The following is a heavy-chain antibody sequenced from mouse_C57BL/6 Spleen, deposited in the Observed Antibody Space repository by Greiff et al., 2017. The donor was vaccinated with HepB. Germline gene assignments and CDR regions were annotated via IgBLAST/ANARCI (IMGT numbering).Heavy chain of an antibody. D-gene: IGHD2-4*01. Sequence: EVQLQQSGPELVKPGASVKISCKASGYTFTDYYMNWVKQSHGKSLEWIGDINPNNGGTSYNQKFKGKATLTVDKSSSTAYMELRSLTSEDSAVYYCARSYDYDTGFAYWGQGTLVTVSA. CDR2: INPNNGGT. CDR3: ARSYDYDTGFAY. J-gene: IGHJ3*01. CDR1: GYTFTDYY. V-gene: IGHV1-26*01.